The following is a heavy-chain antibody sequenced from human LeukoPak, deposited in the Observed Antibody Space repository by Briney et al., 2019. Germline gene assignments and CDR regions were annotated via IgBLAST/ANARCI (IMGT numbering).Heavy chain of an antibody. V-gene: IGHV3-48*03. Sequence: PGGSLRLSCAASGFTFSSYEMNWVRQAPGKGLEWVSYISSSGSTIYYADSVKGRFTISRDNAKNSLYLQMNSLRAEDTAVYYCARARLLDFYYYYMDVWGKGTTVTVSS. J-gene: IGHJ6*03. D-gene: IGHD3-3*01. CDR2: ISSSGSTI. CDR3: ARARLLDFYYYYMDV. CDR1: GFTFSSYE.